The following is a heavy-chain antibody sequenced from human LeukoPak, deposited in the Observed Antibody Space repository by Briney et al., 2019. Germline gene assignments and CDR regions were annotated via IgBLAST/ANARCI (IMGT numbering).Heavy chain of an antibody. CDR3: AGASRSGWYAVNY. D-gene: IGHD6-19*01. Sequence: GGSLRLSCAASGFTFSDYYMSWIRQAPGKGLEWVSYISTSGLTIYNADSVKGRFTISRDNAKNSLYLQMNSLRAEDTAVYYCAGASRSGWYAVNYWGQGTLVTVSS. V-gene: IGHV3-11*01. J-gene: IGHJ4*02. CDR2: ISTSGLTI. CDR1: GFTFSDYY.